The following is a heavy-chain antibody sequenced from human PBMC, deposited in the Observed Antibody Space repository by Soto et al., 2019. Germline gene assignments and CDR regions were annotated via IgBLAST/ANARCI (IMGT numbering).Heavy chain of an antibody. J-gene: IGHJ5*02. V-gene: IGHV4-31*11. Sequence: KTSETLSLTCAVSGGSITTAGYYWSWIRQHPGKGLEWIGYIYYSGTTYYNPSLRGRVTISADTSTNQVSLNLSSVTAADTAVYYCARAPWFDTSGYLFDPWGQGTLVTVSS. CDR2: IYYSGTT. D-gene: IGHD3-22*01. CDR3: ARAPWFDTSGYLFDP. CDR1: GGSITTAGYY.